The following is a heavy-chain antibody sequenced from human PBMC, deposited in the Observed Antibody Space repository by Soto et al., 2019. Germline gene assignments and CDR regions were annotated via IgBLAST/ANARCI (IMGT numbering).Heavy chain of an antibody. CDR1: SSNFGGSW. D-gene: IGHD1-26*01. Sequence: GGSLRLAWSARSSNFGGSWLNWGRQAPGKGLVWVSRIKSDESTTNYADSVWGRLTISRDNAKNTVYLQMNSLRVEDTAVYYCVISDRATSYFDYWCQDDLLTISS. CDR3: VISDRATSYFDY. J-gene: IGHJ4*01. V-gene: IGHV3-74*01. CDR2: IKSDESTT.